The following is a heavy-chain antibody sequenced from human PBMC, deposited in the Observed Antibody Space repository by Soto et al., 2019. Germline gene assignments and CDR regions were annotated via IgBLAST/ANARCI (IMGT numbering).Heavy chain of an antibody. Sequence: SETLSLTCDVSGGSISTSGYYWTWIRQHPGKGLEWLGYIYHSGYTQYNPSLRSRIAISIDTSKNQCSLEMRSVTAADTAVYYCARVTTAMVKGTDYWGQGTLVTVSS. V-gene: IGHV4-31*11. J-gene: IGHJ4*02. CDR1: GGSISTSGYY. CDR3: ARVTTAMVKGTDY. D-gene: IGHD5-18*01. CDR2: IYHSGYT.